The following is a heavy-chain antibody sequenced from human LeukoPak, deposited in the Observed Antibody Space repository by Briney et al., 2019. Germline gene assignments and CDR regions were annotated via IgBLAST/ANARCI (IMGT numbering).Heavy chain of an antibody. Sequence: PSETLSLTCTVSGGSISSGTYHWSWIRQPAGKGLEWIGRIYTSGSTNYNPSLKSRVTISVDTSKNQFSLKLSSVTAADTAVYYCARELRNFDYWGQGTLVTVSS. V-gene: IGHV4-61*02. J-gene: IGHJ4*02. CDR2: IYTSGST. CDR3: ARELRNFDY. CDR1: GGSISSGTYH. D-gene: IGHD4-17*01.